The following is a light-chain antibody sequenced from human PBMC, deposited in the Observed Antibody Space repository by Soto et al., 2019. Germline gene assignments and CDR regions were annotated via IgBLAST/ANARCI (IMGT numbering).Light chain of an antibody. CDR1: QSISSY. V-gene: IGKV1-39*01. J-gene: IGKJ2*01. CDR2: AAS. CDR3: QQSYIGPRT. Sequence: DIQMTQSPSSLSASVGDRVTITCRASQSISSYLNWYQQKPGKAPKLLIYAASSLQSGVPSRFSASGSGTDFTLTISSLQPEDFGTYYCQQSYIGPRTFGPGTTVEIK.